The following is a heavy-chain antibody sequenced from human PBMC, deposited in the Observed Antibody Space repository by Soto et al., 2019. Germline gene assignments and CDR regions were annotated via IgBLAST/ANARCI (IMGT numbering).Heavy chain of an antibody. Sequence: QVQLVQSGAEVKKPGSSVKVSCKASGGTFSSYTISWVRQAPGQGLEWMGRLIPILGIANYAQKFQGRVTITADKSTSTAYMELSSLRSEDTAVYYCARERGGLYGSGSYLWFDPWGQGTLVTVSS. CDR1: GGTFSSYT. CDR3: ARERGGLYGSGSYLWFDP. CDR2: LIPILGIA. J-gene: IGHJ5*02. V-gene: IGHV1-69*08. D-gene: IGHD3-10*01.